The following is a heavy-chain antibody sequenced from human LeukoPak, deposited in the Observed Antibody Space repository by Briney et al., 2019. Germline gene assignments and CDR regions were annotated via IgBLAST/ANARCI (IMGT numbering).Heavy chain of an antibody. CDR1: GFTFSSSW. CDR2: IREDGSQK. V-gene: IGHV3-7*01. D-gene: IGHD3-9*01. CDR3: ARDILTGYYGWRNFDY. Sequence: GGSLRLSCAASGFTFSSSWMTWVRQVPGKGLEWVASIREDGSQKSSVDSVKGRFTISRDNAKTSLYLQMNSLRAEDTAVYYCARDILTGYYGWRNFDYWGQGTLVTVSS. J-gene: IGHJ4*02.